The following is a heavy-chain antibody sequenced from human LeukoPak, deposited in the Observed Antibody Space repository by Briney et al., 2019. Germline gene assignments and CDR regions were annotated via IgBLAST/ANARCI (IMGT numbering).Heavy chain of an antibody. V-gene: IGHV4-39*07. CDR2: IYYTGTT. CDR3: ARLLGYSYHSSGLQFDY. CDR1: GGSITSSSYH. Sequence: PSETLSLTCTVSGGSITSSSYHWGWIRQPPGKGLEWIGSIYYTGTTYYNPSLRSRVTISVDTSKNQFSLKLSSVTAADTAVYYCARLLGYSYHSSGLQFDYWGQGTLVTVSS. D-gene: IGHD5-18*01. J-gene: IGHJ4*02.